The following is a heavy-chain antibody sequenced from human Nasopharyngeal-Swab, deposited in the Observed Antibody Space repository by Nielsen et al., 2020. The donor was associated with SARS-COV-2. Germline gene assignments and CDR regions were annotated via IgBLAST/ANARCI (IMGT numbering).Heavy chain of an antibody. V-gene: IGHV3-33*01. CDR1: AFTFSSYA. CDR3: ARGGVWGAYEENFEY. D-gene: IGHD5-12*01. J-gene: IGHJ4*02. Sequence: GGSLRLSCAASAFTFSSYAMHWVRQAPGKGLEWVAVLWYDGSNIHYVDSVEGRFTISRDNSKDTLYLQMNRLRVEDTAVYYCARGGVWGAYEENFEYWGQGTLVTVSP. CDR2: LWYDGSNI.